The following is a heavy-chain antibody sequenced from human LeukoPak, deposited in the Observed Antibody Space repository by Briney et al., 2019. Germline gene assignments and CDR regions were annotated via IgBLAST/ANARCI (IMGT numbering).Heavy chain of an antibody. D-gene: IGHD6-6*01. J-gene: IGHJ4*02. CDR3: ATWLYSSSSFDY. Sequence: PSETLSLTCTVSGGSISSYYWSWIRQPPGKGLEWIGYIYYSGSTNYNPSLKSRVTISVDTSKNQFSLKLSSVTAADTAVYYCATWLYSSSSFDYWGQGTLVTVSS. CDR2: IYYSGST. V-gene: IGHV4-59*01. CDR1: GGSISSYY.